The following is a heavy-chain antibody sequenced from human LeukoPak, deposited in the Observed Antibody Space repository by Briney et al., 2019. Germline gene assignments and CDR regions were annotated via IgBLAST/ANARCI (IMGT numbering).Heavy chain of an antibody. CDR3: ARDYGQWLVPIHDY. D-gene: IGHD6-19*01. V-gene: IGHV3-30-3*01. J-gene: IGHJ4*01. CDR1: GFTFSSYA. CDR2: ISYDGSNK. Sequence: PGRSLRLSCAASGFTFSSYAMHWVRQAPGKGLEWVAVISYDGSNKYYADSVKGRFTISRENSKNTLYLQMNSLRAEDTAVYYCARDYGQWLVPIHDYWGHGTLVTVPS.